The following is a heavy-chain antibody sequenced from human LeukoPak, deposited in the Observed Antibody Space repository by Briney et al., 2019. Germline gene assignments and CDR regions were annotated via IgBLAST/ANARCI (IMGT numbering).Heavy chain of an antibody. CDR3: ASREWASDY. Sequence: GGSLRLSCAASGFTFSNYYMSWIRQAPGKGLEWVSYISSGGSTIYYADSVKGRFTISRDNAKNSMYLQMNSLRAEDTAVYYCASREWASDYWGQGTLVTVSS. J-gene: IGHJ4*02. CDR1: GFTFSNYY. D-gene: IGHD1-26*01. CDR2: ISSGGSTI. V-gene: IGHV3-11*01.